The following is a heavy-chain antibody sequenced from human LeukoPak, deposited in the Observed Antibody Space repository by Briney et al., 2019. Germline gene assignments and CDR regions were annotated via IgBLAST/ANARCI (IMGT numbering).Heavy chain of an antibody. CDR3: ARGYSYV. D-gene: IGHD1-26*01. J-gene: IGHJ4*02. CDR1: GFTFSSFP. V-gene: IGHV3-23*01. Sequence: GGSLRLSCAASGFTFSSFPMNWVRQAPGKGLEWVSSISSSGTSTYYADSVKGRFTISRDNSKNTVYLQMNSLRAEDAALYHCARGYSYVWGQGTLVTVSP. CDR2: ISSSGTST.